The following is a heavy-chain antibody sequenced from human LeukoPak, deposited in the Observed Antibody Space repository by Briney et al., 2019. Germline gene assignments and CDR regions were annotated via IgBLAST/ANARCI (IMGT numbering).Heavy chain of an antibody. V-gene: IGHV4-39*01. CDR3: ARRRFVRGPDVVNPFDY. CDR1: GDSISSSSYY. CDR2: IYYSGST. J-gene: IGHJ4*02. Sequence: SETLSLTCTVSGDSISSSSYYWGWIRQPPGKGLEWIGSIYYSGSTYYNPSLKSRVTISVDTSKNQFSLKLSSVTAADTAVYYCARRRFVRGPDVVNPFDYWGQGTLVTVSS. D-gene: IGHD2-8*01.